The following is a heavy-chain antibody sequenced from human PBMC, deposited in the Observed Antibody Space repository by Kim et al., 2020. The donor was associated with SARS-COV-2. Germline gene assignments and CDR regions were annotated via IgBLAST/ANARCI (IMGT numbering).Heavy chain of an antibody. V-gene: IGHV4-34*01. CDR2: INHSGST. Sequence: SETLSLTCAVYGGSFSGYYWSWIRQPPGKGLEWIGEINHSGSTNYNPSLKSRVTISVDTSKNQFSLKLSSVTAADTAVYYCARTRIRQLGYYYYYGMDV. CDR3: ARTRIRQLGYYYYYGMDV. J-gene: IGHJ6*01. D-gene: IGHD6-6*01. CDR1: GGSFSGYY.